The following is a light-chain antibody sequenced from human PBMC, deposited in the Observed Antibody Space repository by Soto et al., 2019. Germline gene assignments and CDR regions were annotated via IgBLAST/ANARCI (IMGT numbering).Light chain of an antibody. Sequence: EIVMTQSPATLSVSPGERATLSCRASQSVSSNLAWYQQKPGQAPRLLIYGASTRATGIPARFSGSGSGTEFTLTISSLQSEDSAVYYCQQYNNWPPTWTFGQGTKVEIK. CDR1: QSVSSN. V-gene: IGKV3-15*01. CDR2: GAS. CDR3: QQYNNWPPTWT. J-gene: IGKJ1*01.